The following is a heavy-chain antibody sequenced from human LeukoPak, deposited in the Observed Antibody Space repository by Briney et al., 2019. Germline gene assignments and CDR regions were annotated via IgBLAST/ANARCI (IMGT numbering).Heavy chain of an antibody. CDR1: AYTFTSDD. CDR3: ARGAPGSYCSGGSCPYFDY. J-gene: IGHJ4*02. D-gene: IGHD2-15*01. V-gene: IGHV1-8*01. CDR2: MNPNSGNT. Sequence: GASVKVSCKASAYTFTSDDINWVRQATGQGLEWMGWMNPNSGNTGYAQKFQGRVTMTRNTSISTAYMELSSLRSEDTAVYYCARGAPGSYCSGGSCPYFDYWGQGTLISVSS.